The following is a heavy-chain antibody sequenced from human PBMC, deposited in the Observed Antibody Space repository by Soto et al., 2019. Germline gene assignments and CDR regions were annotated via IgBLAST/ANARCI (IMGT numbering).Heavy chain of an antibody. J-gene: IGHJ4*02. Sequence: PGGSLRLSCAASGFNFSNYAMSWVRQAPGKGLEWVSLISATGGGTYYADSVKGRFTISRDNSHNTLYLQVHSLTAEDTAVYYCAKDRPAAGNSAFYFDFRGQG. V-gene: IGHV3-23*01. CDR1: GFNFSNYA. CDR2: ISATGGGT. D-gene: IGHD6-25*01. CDR3: AKDRPAAGNSAFYFDF.